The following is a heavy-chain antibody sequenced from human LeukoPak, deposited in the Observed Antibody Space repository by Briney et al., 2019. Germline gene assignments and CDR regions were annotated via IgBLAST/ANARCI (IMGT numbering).Heavy chain of an antibody. CDR2: IITILGIA. Sequence: SVKVSCKASGGTFSSYAISWVRQAPGQGLEWMGRIITILGIANYAQKFQGRVTITADKSTSTAYMELSSLRSEDTAVYYCARDAGDYGDYYFDYWGQGTLVTVSS. D-gene: IGHD4-17*01. J-gene: IGHJ4*02. CDR3: ARDAGDYGDYYFDY. CDR1: GGTFSSYA. V-gene: IGHV1-69*04.